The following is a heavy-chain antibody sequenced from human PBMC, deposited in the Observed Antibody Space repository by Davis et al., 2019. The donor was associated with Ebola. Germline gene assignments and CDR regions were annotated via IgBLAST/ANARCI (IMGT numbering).Heavy chain of an antibody. CDR3: ARQGQWLVRFDY. V-gene: IGHV4-39*01. CDR2: IYYRGST. Sequence: PSETLSLTCTVSGRSISSSSYYWGWIRQPPGKGLEWIGSIYYRGSTYYNPSLKSRVTISVDTSKNQFSLKLSSITAADTAVYYCARQGQWLVRFDYWGQGTLVTVSS. CDR1: GRSISSSSYY. D-gene: IGHD6-19*01. J-gene: IGHJ4*02.